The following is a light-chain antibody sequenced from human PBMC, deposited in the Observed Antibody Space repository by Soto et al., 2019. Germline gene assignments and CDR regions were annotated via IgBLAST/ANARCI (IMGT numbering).Light chain of an antibody. J-gene: IGKJ4*01. V-gene: IGKV1-5*03. CDR3: QHYNNYLLT. CDR1: QTISSW. Sequence: DIQMTQSPSTLSASVGDRVIITCRASQTISSWLAWYQQKPGKAPKLLIYKASSLESGVQSRFSGSGSGTEFTLTISSLQPDDFATYYCQHYNNYLLTFGGGTKV. CDR2: KAS.